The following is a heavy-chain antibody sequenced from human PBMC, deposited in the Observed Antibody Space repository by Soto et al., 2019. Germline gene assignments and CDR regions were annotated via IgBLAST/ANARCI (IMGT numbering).Heavy chain of an antibody. V-gene: IGHV1-18*01. J-gene: IGHJ6*02. CDR2: ISAYNNNT. CDR3: ARDRRGERFLEWLGHYYYYWMDL. D-gene: IGHD3-3*01. CDR1: GYTFTSYG. Sequence: GASVKVSCKASGYTFTSYGISWVRQAPGQGLEWMGWISAYNNNTNYARKLEGRVAMTTDTSTSTAYMELRSLRSDDTAIYYCARDRRGERFLEWLGHYYYYWMDLWGQGTTVTVSS.